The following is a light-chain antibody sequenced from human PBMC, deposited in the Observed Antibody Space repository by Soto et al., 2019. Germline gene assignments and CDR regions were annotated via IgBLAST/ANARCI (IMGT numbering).Light chain of an antibody. J-gene: IGLJ1*01. Sequence: QSALTQPPSVSGSPGQSVTISCTGTSSDVGSYNRVSCYQQPPGTAPKLMIYEVSNRPSGVPDRFSGSKSGNTASLTISGFQPEDEADYYCNSYTSSSTYVFGTGTKLTVL. CDR1: SSDVGSYNR. CDR2: EVS. CDR3: NSYTSSSTYV. V-gene: IGLV2-18*02.